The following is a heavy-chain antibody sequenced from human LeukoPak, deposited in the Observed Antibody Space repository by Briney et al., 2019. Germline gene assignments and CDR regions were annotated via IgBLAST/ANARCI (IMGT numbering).Heavy chain of an antibody. CDR1: GFTFSSYS. D-gene: IGHD3-22*01. V-gene: IGHV3-21*01. CDR3: ARSPYHYDSSGSYDY. CDR2: ISSSSSYI. J-gene: IGHJ4*02. Sequence: GGALRLSCAASGFTFSSYSMNWVRQAPGKGLEWVSSISSSSSYIYYADSVKGRFTISRDNAKNSLYLQMNSLRAEDTAVYYCARSPYHYDSSGSYDYWGQGTLVTVSS.